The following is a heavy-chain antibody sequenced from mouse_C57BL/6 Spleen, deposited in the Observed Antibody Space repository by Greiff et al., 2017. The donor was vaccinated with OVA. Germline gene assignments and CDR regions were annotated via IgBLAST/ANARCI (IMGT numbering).Heavy chain of an antibody. CDR2: INPSTGGT. V-gene: IGHV1-42*01. D-gene: IGHD2-4*01. CDR1: GYSFTGYY. Sequence: EVQLQQSGPELVKPGASVKISCKASGYSFTGYYMNWVKQSPEKSLEWIGEINPSTGGTTYNQKFKAKATLTVDKSSSTAYMQLKSLTSEDSAFYYCAGYDYDGGYYFDYLGQGTTLTVSS. J-gene: IGHJ2*01. CDR3: AGYDYDGGYYFDY.